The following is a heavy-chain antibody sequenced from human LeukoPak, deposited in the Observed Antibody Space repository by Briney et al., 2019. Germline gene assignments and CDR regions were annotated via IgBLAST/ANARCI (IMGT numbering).Heavy chain of an antibody. J-gene: IGHJ5*02. CDR3: TRLLLTFGVVNVSPFDP. CDR2: IYPGDSDT. Sequence: NLGESLKISCKGSGYSFTSYWIGWVRQMPGKGLEWMGIIYPGDSDTRYSPSFQGQVTISADKSISTAYLQWSSLKASDTAMYYCTRLLLTFGVVNVSPFDPWGQGTLVTVSS. CDR1: GYSFTSYW. V-gene: IGHV5-51*01. D-gene: IGHD3-3*01.